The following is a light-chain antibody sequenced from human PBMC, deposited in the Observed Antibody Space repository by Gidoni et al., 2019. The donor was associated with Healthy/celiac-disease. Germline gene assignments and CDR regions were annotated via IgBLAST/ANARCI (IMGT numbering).Light chain of an antibody. CDR2: KDR. Sequence: SYELTQPSSVSVSPGQTARITCSGDVLAKKYSRWVQQQPGQAPVLVISKDRERTPGIPERCPGSSSGTTVTLTISGAQVEDGADYYCYSAADTNVVFRGGTKLTVL. CDR3: YSAADTNVV. CDR1: VLAKKY. J-gene: IGLJ2*01. V-gene: IGLV3-27*01.